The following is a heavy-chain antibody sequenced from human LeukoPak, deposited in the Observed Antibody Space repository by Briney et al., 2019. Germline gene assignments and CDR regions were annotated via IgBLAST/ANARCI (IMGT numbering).Heavy chain of an antibody. J-gene: IGHJ4*02. CDR3: AKEGFDY. CDR2: TSWNSGSI. CDR1: GFTFDDYA. V-gene: IGHV3-9*01. Sequence: GRSLRLSCAASGFTFDDYAMHWVRQAPGKGLEWVSGTSWNSGSIGYADSVKGRFTISRDNAKNSLYLQMNSLRAEDTALYYCAKEGFDYWGQGTLVTVSS.